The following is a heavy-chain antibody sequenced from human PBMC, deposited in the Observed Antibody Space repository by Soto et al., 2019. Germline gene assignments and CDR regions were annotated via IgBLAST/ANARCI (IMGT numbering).Heavy chain of an antibody. CDR3: AKDSYSSGWYFVDY. J-gene: IGHJ4*02. V-gene: IGHV3-9*01. D-gene: IGHD6-19*01. Sequence: EVQLVESGGGLVQPGRSLRLSCAASGFTFADYAMHWVRQAPGKGLEWVSGISWNSGNIGYADSVKGRFTISRDNAKNSLYLQMNSLRAEDTAFYYCAKDSYSSGWYFVDYWGQGTLVTVSS. CDR1: GFTFADYA. CDR2: ISWNSGNI.